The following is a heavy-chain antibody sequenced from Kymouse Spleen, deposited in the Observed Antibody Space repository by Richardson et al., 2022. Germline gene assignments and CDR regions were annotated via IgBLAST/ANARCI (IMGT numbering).Heavy chain of an antibody. Sequence: EVQLVESGGGLVQPGGSLRLSCAASGFTFSSYWMSWVRQAPGKGLEWVANIKQDGSEKYYVDSVKGRFTISRDNAKNSLYLQMNSLRAEDTAVYYCARRYCSSTSCYSNYYGMDVWGQGTTVTVSS. CDR2: IKQDGSEK. J-gene: IGHJ6*02. D-gene: IGHD2-2*02. V-gene: IGHV3-7*01. CDR3: ARRYCSSTSCYSNYYGMDV. CDR1: GFTFSSYW.